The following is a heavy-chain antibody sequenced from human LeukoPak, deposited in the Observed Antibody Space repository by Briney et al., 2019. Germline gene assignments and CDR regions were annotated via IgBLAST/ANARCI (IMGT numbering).Heavy chain of an antibody. J-gene: IGHJ5*02. CDR1: GFIFRSYE. Sequence: GGSLRLSCAASGFIFRSYEMNWVRQPPGKGLEWVSYISAYDSTVYYADSVKGRFTISRDNDNNSLHLQMNSLRAEDTAVYYCARETNWRVFDPRGQGTLVTVSS. CDR2: ISAYDSTV. D-gene: IGHD1-20*01. V-gene: IGHV3-48*03. CDR3: ARETNWRVFDP.